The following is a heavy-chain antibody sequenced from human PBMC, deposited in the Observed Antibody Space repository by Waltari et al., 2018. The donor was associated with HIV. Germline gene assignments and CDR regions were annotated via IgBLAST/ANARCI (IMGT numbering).Heavy chain of an antibody. D-gene: IGHD6-13*01. CDR3: VKEHQYSHTWYSFYGMDV. CDR2: ISGSGYST. J-gene: IGHJ6*02. Sequence: GPGKGLEWVSAISGSGYSTYYAESVKGRFTISRDNSKNKLYLQMNSQRAEDTAVYFCVKEHQYSHTWYSFYGMDVWGQGTTVTVSS. V-gene: IGHV3-23*01.